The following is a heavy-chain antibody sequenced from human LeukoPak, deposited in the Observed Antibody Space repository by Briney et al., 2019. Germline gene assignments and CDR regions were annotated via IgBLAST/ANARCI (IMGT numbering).Heavy chain of an antibody. V-gene: IGHV3-7*01. CDR1: GFTFSSYA. J-gene: IGHJ3*01. CDR2: IKQDGSEK. Sequence: GGSLRLSCAASGFTFSSYATSWVRQAPGKGLEWVANIKQDGSEKYYVDSVKGRFTISRDNAKNSLYLQMNSLRAEDTAVYYCARPGSRDWGQGTMVTVSS. D-gene: IGHD7-27*01. CDR3: ARPGSRD.